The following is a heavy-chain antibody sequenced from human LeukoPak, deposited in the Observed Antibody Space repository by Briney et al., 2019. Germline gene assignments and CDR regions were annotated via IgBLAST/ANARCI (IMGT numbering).Heavy chain of an antibody. CDR1: GGSITIHGYS. J-gene: IGHJ3*02. CDR2: IYYSGST. D-gene: IGHD2-2*01. V-gene: IGHV4-31*03. CDR3: ARDPGYCRSTTCYGGSFNI. Sequence: KASQTLSLTCTVSGGSITIHGYSWSWVRQHPGKGLEWIGYIYYSGSTYYNPSLKSRMTISVDTTKNQFSLNLTSMTAADTAVYYCARDPGYCRSTTCYGGSFNIWGKGTMVTVSS.